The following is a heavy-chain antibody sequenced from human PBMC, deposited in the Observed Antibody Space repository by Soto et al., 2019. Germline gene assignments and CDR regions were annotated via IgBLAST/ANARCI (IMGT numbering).Heavy chain of an antibody. D-gene: IGHD2-15*01. CDR3: ARDLQAYCSGGSCYYYYYYMDV. V-gene: IGHV1-18*01. J-gene: IGHJ6*03. CDR2: ISAYNGNT. Sequence: ASVKVSCKASGYTFTSYGISWVRQAPGQGLEWMGWISAYNGNTNYAQKLQGRVTMTTDTSTSTAYMELRSLRSDDTAVYYCARDLQAYCSGGSCYYYYYYMDVWGKGTTVTVSS. CDR1: GYTFTSYG.